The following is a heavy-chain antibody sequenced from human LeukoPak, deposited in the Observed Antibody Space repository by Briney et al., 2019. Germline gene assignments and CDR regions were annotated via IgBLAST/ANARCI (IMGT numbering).Heavy chain of an antibody. CDR1: RLTFTGDS. Sequence: GGSLRLSCAPSRLTFTGDSMNWVRQAPGKGLEWVSFISSSSDTIYYADSVKGRFTISRDNAKNSLYLQMTSLRDDDTAVYYCARVRGATAVGMYFDFCGQGTLVTVSS. V-gene: IGHV3-48*02. J-gene: IGHJ4*02. D-gene: IGHD4-23*01. CDR2: ISSSSDTI. CDR3: ARVRGATAVGMYFDF.